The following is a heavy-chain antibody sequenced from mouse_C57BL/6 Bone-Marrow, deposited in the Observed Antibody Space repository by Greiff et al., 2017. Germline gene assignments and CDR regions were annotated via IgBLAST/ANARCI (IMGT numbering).Heavy chain of an antibody. CDR3: GREGDQGVGSY. Sequence: VQLQQSDAELVKPGASVKISCKVSGYTFTDHTITWMKQRPEQGLEWIGYIYPRDGSTKYNEKFKGKATLTADKSSSTAYMQRISLASEDSAVYFCGREGDQGVGSYWGQGTTLTVSS. CDR2: IYPRDGST. J-gene: IGHJ2*01. V-gene: IGHV1-78*01. D-gene: IGHD1-1*01. CDR1: GYTFTDHT.